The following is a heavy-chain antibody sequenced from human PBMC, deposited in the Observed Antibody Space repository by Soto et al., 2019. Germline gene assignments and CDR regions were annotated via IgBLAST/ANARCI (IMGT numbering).Heavy chain of an antibody. D-gene: IGHD3-10*01. V-gene: IGHV3-9*01. J-gene: IGHJ4*02. Sequence: GGSLRLSCAASGFTFDDYAMHWVRQAPGKGLEWVSGISWNSGSIGYADSVKGRFTISRDNAKNSLYLQMNSLRAEDTALYYCAKGTLRSVVGITMVRGAETGFDYWGQGTLVTVSS. CDR2: ISWNSGSI. CDR3: AKGTLRSVVGITMVRGAETGFDY. CDR1: GFTFDDYA.